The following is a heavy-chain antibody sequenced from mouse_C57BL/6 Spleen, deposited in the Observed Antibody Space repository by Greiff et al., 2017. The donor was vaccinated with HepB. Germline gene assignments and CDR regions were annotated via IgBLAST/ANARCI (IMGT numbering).Heavy chain of an antibody. CDR2: INPSTGGT. J-gene: IGHJ2*01. Sequence: VQLQQSGPELVKPGASVKISCKASGYSFTGYYMNWVKQSPEKSLEWIREINPSTGGTTYNQKFKAKATLTVDKSSITAYMQLKRLTSEDSAVYYCARYGSSYFDYWGQGTTLTVSS. V-gene: IGHV1-42*01. CDR1: GYSFTGYY. D-gene: IGHD1-1*01. CDR3: ARYGSSYFDY.